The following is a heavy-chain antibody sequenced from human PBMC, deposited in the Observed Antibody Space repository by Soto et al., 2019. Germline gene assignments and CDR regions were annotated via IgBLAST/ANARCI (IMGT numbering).Heavy chain of an antibody. Sequence: QVHLVQSGAEVKKPGASVKVSCKASGYSFTDYYMHWVRQAPGQGLEWMGWINTKTGGTNYAQRVQGRVTMTGDTSINTAYMELSRLRSYDTAVYYCARVGPTGGFDPWGQGTVVTVSS. J-gene: IGHJ5*02. V-gene: IGHV1-2*02. CDR3: ARVGPTGGFDP. CDR1: GYSFTDYY. D-gene: IGHD1-26*01. CDR2: INTKTGGT.